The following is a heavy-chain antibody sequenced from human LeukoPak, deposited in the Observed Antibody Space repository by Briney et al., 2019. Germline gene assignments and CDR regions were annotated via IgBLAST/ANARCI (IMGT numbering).Heavy chain of an antibody. CDR2: ISSSSSYI. CDR1: GFTFSSYA. J-gene: IGHJ4*02. V-gene: IGHV3-21*01. CDR3: ARVPIIIAVAGTGTFDY. D-gene: IGHD6-19*01. Sequence: PGGSLRLSCAASGFTFSSYAMSWVRQAPGKGLEWVSSISSSSSYIYYADSVKGRFTISRDNAKNSLYLQMNSLRAEDTAVYYCARVPIIIAVAGTGTFDYWGQGTLVTVSS.